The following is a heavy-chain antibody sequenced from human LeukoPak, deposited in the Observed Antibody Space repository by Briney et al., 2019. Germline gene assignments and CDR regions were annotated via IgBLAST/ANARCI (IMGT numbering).Heavy chain of an antibody. Sequence: SQTLSLTCAVSGYSISSGYYWGWIRQPPGKGLEWIGSIYHSGSTYYNPSLKSRVTISVDTSKNQVSLKLSSVTAADTAVYYCARLTYGDYVWFDPWGQGTLVTVSS. D-gene: IGHD4-17*01. V-gene: IGHV4-38-2*01. J-gene: IGHJ5*02. CDR3: ARLTYGDYVWFDP. CDR2: IYHSGST. CDR1: GYSISSGYY.